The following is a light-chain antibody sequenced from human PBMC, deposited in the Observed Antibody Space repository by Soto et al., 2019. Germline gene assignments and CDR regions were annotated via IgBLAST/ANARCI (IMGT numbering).Light chain of an antibody. V-gene: IGKV1-39*01. CDR1: QSISNY. Sequence: DTPMTQSPSSLSASVGDRVTITCRASQSISNYVNWYQQRPGKAPKLLIYAASNLHSGVPSRFSGSGSGRDFTLTISSLHPEDFATYYCQQSYHTLPLTFGGGTKVE. CDR2: AAS. CDR3: QQSYHTLPLT. J-gene: IGKJ4*02.